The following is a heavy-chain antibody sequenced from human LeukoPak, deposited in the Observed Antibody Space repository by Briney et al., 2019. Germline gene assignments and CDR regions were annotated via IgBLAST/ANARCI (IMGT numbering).Heavy chain of an antibody. D-gene: IGHD2-15*01. CDR3: AREQCPNGGSCFFDY. V-gene: IGHV1-69*01. J-gene: IGHJ4*02. CDR1: GGTFSSYA. CDR2: IIPIFGTA. Sequence: ASVKVSCKASGGTFSSYAISWVRQAPGQGLEWMGGIIPIFGTANYAQKFQGRVTITADESTSTAYMELSSLRSEDTAVYYCAREQCPNGGSCFFDYWGRGTLVTVSS.